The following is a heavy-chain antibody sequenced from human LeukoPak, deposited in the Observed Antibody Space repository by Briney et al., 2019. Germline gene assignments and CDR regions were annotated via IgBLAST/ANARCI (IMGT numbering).Heavy chain of an antibody. Sequence: ASVKVSCKASGYTFTSYDINWVRQASGQGLEWMGWMNPNSGNTGYAQKFQGRVTITRNTSISTAYMELSSLRSEDTAVYYCAKGLGYCSGGSCYPADYYFDYWGQGTLVTVSS. D-gene: IGHD2-15*01. CDR1: GYTFTSYD. CDR3: AKGLGYCSGGSCYPADYYFDY. CDR2: MNPNSGNT. J-gene: IGHJ4*02. V-gene: IGHV1-8*03.